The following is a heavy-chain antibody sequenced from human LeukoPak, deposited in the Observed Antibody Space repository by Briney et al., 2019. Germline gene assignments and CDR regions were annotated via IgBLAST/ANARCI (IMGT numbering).Heavy chain of an antibody. V-gene: IGHV4-38-2*02. D-gene: IGHD1/OR15-1a*01. CDR3: ASPTLLGGKTALDY. Sequence: PSETPSLSCNVSGYSISSGYYWGWIRQPPGKGLEWIGSIYYRGSTYYNPSLKSRVTISVDTSKNQFSLKLSSVTAADTAVYYCASPTLLGGKTALDYWGQGTLVTVSS. CDR2: IYYRGST. CDR1: GYSISSGYY. J-gene: IGHJ4*02.